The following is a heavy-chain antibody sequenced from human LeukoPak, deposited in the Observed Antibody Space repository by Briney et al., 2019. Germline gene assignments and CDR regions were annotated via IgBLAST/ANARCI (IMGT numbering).Heavy chain of an antibody. CDR3: ARGDDYGDYEGDY. D-gene: IGHD4-17*01. J-gene: IGHJ4*02. CDR2: ISSRSSDT. V-gene: IGHV3-21*05. CDR1: GFTFSRYS. Sequence: GGSLRLSCAASGFTFSRYSMNWVRQASGKGLEWVSHISSRSSDTYYADSVKGRFTISRDNAKNSLYLQMNSLRAEDTAVYYCARGDDYGDYEGDYWGQGTLVTVSS.